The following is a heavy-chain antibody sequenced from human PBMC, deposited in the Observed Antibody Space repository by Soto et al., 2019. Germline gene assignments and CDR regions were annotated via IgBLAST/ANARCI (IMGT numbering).Heavy chain of an antibody. CDR2: ISSSSSYI. V-gene: IGHV3-21*01. CDR3: ARDEYSSWYERAYYFDY. Sequence: GGSLRLSCAASGFTFSSYSMNWVRQAPGKGLEWVSSISSSSSYIYYADSVKGRFTISRDNAKNSLYLQMNSLRAEDTAVYYCARDEYSSWYERAYYFDYWGQGTLVTVSS. CDR1: GFTFSSYS. D-gene: IGHD6-13*01. J-gene: IGHJ4*02.